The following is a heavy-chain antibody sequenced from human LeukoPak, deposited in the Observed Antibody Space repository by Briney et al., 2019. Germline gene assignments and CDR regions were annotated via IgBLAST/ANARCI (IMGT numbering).Heavy chain of an antibody. CDR3: ASHLITGLDY. D-gene: IGHD1-20*01. J-gene: IGHJ4*02. CDR2: ISSSTNTT. V-gene: IGHV3-48*01. CDR1: GFTFSLYS. Sequence: PGGSLRLSCVASGFTFSLYSINWVRQAPGKGLEWISYISSSTNTTYYADSVKGRFTISRDNGKNTLYLQMNSLRAEDTAVYYCASHLITGLDYWGQGTLVTVSS.